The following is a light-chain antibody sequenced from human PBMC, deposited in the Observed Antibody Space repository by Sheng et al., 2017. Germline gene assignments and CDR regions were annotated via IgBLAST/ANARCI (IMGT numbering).Light chain of an antibody. CDR2: DVT. V-gene: IGLV2-14*03. CDR1: SSDIGGYNY. CDR3: SSYTSSSTGV. Sequence: QSALTQPASVSGSPGQSITISCTETSSDIGGYNYVSWYQQHPGKAPKLMIYDVTNRPSGVSNRFSGSKSGNTASLTISGLQAEDEADYYCSSYTSSSTGVFGTGTKVTVL. J-gene: IGLJ1*01.